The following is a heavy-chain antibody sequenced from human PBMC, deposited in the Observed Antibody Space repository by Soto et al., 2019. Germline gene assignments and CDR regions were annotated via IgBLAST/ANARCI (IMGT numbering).Heavy chain of an antibody. CDR1: GYTLTGYY. J-gene: IGHJ4*02. Sequence: QVQLVQSGAEVKKPGASVKVSCRASGYTLTGYYLHWARQAPGQGLEWMGWINPNSGGANSAQKFQDRVTMTSDKSISTAYLEFRSRRSDDAAVYYCGRGEGSSWNFYYFDYWGQGTLVTVSS. D-gene: IGHD6-13*01. CDR3: GRGEGSSWNFYYFDY. CDR2: INPNSGGA. V-gene: IGHV1-2*02.